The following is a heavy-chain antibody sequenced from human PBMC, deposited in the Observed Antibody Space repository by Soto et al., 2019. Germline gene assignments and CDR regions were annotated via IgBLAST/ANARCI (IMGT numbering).Heavy chain of an antibody. D-gene: IGHD4-17*01. J-gene: IGHJ5*02. CDR3: ATLGRADYPPLAA. V-gene: IGHV3-30*14. CDR2: ISSRGTDI. Sequence: GGSLRLSCEASGFLFSTSTLNWVRRAPGKGLEWVAEISSRGTDIYYAESVKGRFTISRDNSKNTLYLLLDRVKSDDTAVYFCATLGRADYPPLAAWGQGTLVTVSS. CDR1: GFLFSTST.